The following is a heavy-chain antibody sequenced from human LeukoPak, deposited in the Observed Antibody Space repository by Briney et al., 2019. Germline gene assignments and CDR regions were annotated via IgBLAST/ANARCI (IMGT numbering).Heavy chain of an antibody. CDR3: AKSGSAPLQNWLDP. CDR2: ISGSGGST. V-gene: IGHV3-23*01. Sequence: GGSLRLSCAASGFTLSSYAMSWVRQAPGKGLEWVSAISGSGGSTYYADSVEGRFTISRDNSKNTRYLQMNILRAEGTDVYYCAKSGSAPLQNWLDPWGEGTLVSVCS. D-gene: IGHD1-26*01. CDR1: GFTLSSYA. J-gene: IGHJ5*02.